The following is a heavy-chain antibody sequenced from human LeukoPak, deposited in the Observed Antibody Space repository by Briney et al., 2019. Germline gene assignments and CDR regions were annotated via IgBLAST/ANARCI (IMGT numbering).Heavy chain of an antibody. D-gene: IGHD6-13*01. CDR3: ARDSGYSTLPDY. J-gene: IGHJ4*02. CDR1: GYTFTGYY. Sequence: ASVKVSCKASGYTFTGYYMHWVRQAPGQGLEWMGRINPNSGGTNYAQKFQGRVTMTRDTSISTAYMELSRLRSDDTAVYYCARDSGYSTLPDYWGQGTLVTVSS. CDR2: INPNSGGT. V-gene: IGHV1-2*06.